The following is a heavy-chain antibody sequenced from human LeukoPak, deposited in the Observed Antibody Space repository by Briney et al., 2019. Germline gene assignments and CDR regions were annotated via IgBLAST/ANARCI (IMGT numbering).Heavy chain of an antibody. CDR1: GFSFRTYA. CDR3: AREYDSSWPS. D-gene: IGHD3-22*01. J-gene: IGHJ5*02. Sequence: PGGSLRLSCAASGFSFRTYAMSWVRQAPGKGLEWVSAISDNSGRTYYADSAKGRFTISRDNSKNTLFVQMNSLRAEDTAVYYCAREYDSSWPSWGQGTLVTVSS. V-gene: IGHV3-23*01. CDR2: ISDNSGRT.